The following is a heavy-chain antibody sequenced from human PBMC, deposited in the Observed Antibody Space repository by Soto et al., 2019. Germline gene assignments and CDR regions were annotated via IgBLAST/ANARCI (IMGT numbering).Heavy chain of an antibody. J-gene: IGHJ4*02. CDR3: ASDPSYYGSGSPNDY. CDR1: GFTFSSYA. CDR2: ISYDGSNK. D-gene: IGHD3-10*01. V-gene: IGHV3-30-3*01. Sequence: QVQLVESGGGVVQPGRSLRLSCAASGFTFSSYAMHWVRQAPGKGLEWVAVISYDGSNKYYADSVKGRFTISRDNSKNTLYLQMNSLRAEDTAVYYCASDPSYYGSGSPNDYWGQGTLVTVSS.